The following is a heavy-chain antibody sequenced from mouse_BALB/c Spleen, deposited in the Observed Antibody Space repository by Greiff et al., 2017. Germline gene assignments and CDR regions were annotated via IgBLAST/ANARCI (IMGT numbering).Heavy chain of an antibody. V-gene: IGHV4-1*02. Sequence: EVQLQQSGGGLVQPGGSLKLSCAASGFDFSSYCMSWVRQAPGKGLEWIGEINHDSSTINYTPSLKDKFIISRDNAKNTLYLRMSKVRSEDTALYYSARLYAYAMDYWGQGTSVTVSS. CDR2: INHDSSTI. CDR1: GFDFSSYC. D-gene: IGHD2-12*01. CDR3: ARLYAYAMDY. J-gene: IGHJ4*01.